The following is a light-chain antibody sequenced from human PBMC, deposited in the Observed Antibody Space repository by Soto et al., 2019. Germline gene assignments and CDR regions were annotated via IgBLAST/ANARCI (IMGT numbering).Light chain of an antibody. J-gene: IGKJ5*01. Sequence: DIHMTHSPSSFSSSLVDRGAVACRASQGIGTWLACYQQKPGRAPNLLIYDASNLQSGVPSRFSGSGSGTDFTFTISSLQPDDIATYYCQQYANLITFGQGTRLEIK. CDR2: DAS. CDR3: QQYANLIT. V-gene: IGKV1-12*01. CDR1: QGIGTW.